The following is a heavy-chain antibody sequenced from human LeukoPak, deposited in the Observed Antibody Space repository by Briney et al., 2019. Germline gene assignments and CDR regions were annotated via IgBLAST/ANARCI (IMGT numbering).Heavy chain of an antibody. V-gene: IGHV3-15*05. Sequence: GGSLRLSCAASGFTFSNAWMSWVRQAPGNGLEWVGRIKSKTDGGTTEYAAPVKGRFTISRDNAKNSLYLQMNSLRAEDMALYYCAKGGSGSYLDYWGQGTLVTVSS. CDR2: IKSKTDGGTT. D-gene: IGHD3-16*01. J-gene: IGHJ4*02. CDR3: AKGGSGSYLDY. CDR1: GFTFSNAW.